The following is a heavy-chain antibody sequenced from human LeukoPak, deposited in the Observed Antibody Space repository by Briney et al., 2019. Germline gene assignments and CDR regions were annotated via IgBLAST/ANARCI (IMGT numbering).Heavy chain of an antibody. CDR3: ARAPLLSTIQDRYYFDY. D-gene: IGHD5/OR15-5a*01. J-gene: IGHJ4*02. Sequence: PGRSLRLSCAASGFTFSTYAMHWVRQAPGKGLEWVAVISYDGINKNYADSVKGRFTISRDISKNMLYLQLNSLRAEDTAVYYCARAPLLSTIQDRYYFDYWGQGTLVTVSS. CDR2: ISYDGINK. CDR1: GFTFSTYA. V-gene: IGHV3-30*14.